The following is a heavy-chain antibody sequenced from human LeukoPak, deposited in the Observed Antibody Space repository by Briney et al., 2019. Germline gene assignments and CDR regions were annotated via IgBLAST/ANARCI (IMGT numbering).Heavy chain of an antibody. V-gene: IGHV3-23*01. Sequence: GSLRLSCAASGFTFSSYAMSWVRRAPGKGLEWVSAISGSGGSTYYADSVKGRFTISRDNSKNTLYLQMSSRRAEDTAVYYCAEDRTGYCSSTSCYLPAYWGQGTLVTVSS. J-gene: IGHJ4*02. CDR2: ISGSGGST. CDR1: GFTFSSYA. D-gene: IGHD2-2*01. CDR3: AEDRTGYCSSTSCYLPAY.